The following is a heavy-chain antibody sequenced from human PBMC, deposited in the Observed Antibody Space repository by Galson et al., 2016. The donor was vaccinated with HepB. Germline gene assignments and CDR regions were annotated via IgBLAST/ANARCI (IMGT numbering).Heavy chain of an antibody. J-gene: IGHJ4*02. CDR3: AISPWRATSDFNY. Sequence: SETLSLTCTVSDGSISNINYYWGWIRQPPGKGLEWIGTVYYSGSTYYNPSPTSRVTIAVDTFKNQFSLKLSSVTAADTAVYYRAISPWRATSDFNYWGQGTLVTVSS. CDR1: DGSISNINYY. V-gene: IGHV4-39*01. CDR2: VYYSGST. D-gene: IGHD5-12*01.